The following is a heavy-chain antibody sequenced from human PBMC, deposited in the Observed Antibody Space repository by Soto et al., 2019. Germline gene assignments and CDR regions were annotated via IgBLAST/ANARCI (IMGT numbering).Heavy chain of an antibody. Sequence: VASVKVSCKASGGTFSSYAISWVRQAPGQGLEWMGGIIPIFGTANYAQKFQGRVTITADESTSTAYMELSSLRSEDTAVYYCATSSSGYYRLDYWGQGTLVTVSS. CDR1: GGTFSSYA. CDR2: IIPIFGTA. CDR3: ATSSSGYYRLDY. V-gene: IGHV1-69*13. D-gene: IGHD3-22*01. J-gene: IGHJ4*02.